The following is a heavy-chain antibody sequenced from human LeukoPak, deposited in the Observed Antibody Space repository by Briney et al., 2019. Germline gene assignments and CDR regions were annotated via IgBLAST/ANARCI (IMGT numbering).Heavy chain of an antibody. CDR2: INPNSGGT. D-gene: IGHD3-22*01. CDR3: ARSLYDSSGYYPY. Sequence: GASVKVSCKASGYTFTGYYMHWVRQAPGQGLEWMGWINPNSGGTNYAQKFQGRVTMTRDTSISTAYMELSRLRSDDTAVYNCARSLYDSSGYYPYWGQGTLVTVSS. CDR1: GYTFTGYY. V-gene: IGHV1-2*02. J-gene: IGHJ4*02.